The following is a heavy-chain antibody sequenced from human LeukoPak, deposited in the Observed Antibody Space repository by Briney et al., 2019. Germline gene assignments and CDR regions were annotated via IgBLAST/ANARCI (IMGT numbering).Heavy chain of an antibody. CDR2: IYYSGST. Sequence: SETLSLTCTVSGGSISSSSYYWGWIRQPPGKGLEWIGSIYYSGSTYYNPSLKSRVTISVDTSKNQFSLKLSSVTAADTAVYYCARLAGGDIVVVPAAIWFDPWGQGTLVTVSS. CDR1: GGSISSSSYY. CDR3: ARLAGGDIVVVPAAIWFDP. D-gene: IGHD2-2*01. J-gene: IGHJ5*02. V-gene: IGHV4-39*01.